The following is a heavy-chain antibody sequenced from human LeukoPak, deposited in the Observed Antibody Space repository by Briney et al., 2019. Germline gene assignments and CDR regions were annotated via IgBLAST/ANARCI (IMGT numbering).Heavy chain of an antibody. D-gene: IGHD1-26*01. V-gene: IGHV5-51*01. CDR2: IYPGDSDT. Sequence: GESLKISCKGSGYSFTNYWIGWVRQMPGKGLEWLGIIYPGDSDTRYSPSFQGQVTISADTSINTAYLQWSSLKASDTAMYYCARRLSIVGAAYFDYWGQGTLVTVSS. CDR1: GYSFTNYW. J-gene: IGHJ4*02. CDR3: ARRLSIVGAAYFDY.